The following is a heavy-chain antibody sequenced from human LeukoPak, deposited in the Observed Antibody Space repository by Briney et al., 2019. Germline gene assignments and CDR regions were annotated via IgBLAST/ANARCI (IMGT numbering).Heavy chain of an antibody. V-gene: IGHV7-4-1*02. CDR1: GFTFSSYG. CDR3: ARAPYSSSTFDY. D-gene: IGHD6-6*01. CDR2: INTNTGNP. Sequence: GRSLRLSCAASGFTFSSYGMHWVRQAPGQGLEWMGWINTNTGNPTYAQGFTGRFVFSLDTSVSTAYLQISSLKAEDTAVYYCARAPYSSSTFDYWGQGTLVTVSS. J-gene: IGHJ4*02.